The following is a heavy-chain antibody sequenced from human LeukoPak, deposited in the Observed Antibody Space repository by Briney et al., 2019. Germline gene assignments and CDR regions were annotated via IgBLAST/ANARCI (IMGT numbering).Heavy chain of an antibody. CDR3: ARDRAYSFDI. V-gene: IGHV3-48*01. Sequence: PGGSLRLSCVASGFSFSSYSMNWVRQAPGKGLEWISYIGTSTTTIHYGDSVKGRYTISRDNAENSLYLQMNNLRVEDTAVYYCARDRAYSFDIWGQGTMITVSS. CDR2: IGTSTTTI. CDR1: GFSFSSYS. D-gene: IGHD2-21*01. J-gene: IGHJ3*02.